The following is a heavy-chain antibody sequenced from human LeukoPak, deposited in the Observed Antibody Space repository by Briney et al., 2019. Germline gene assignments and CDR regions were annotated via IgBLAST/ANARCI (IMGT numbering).Heavy chain of an antibody. Sequence: RPSETLSLTCSVSGDSISSYYWSWIRQPAGKGLEWIGRIYTSGSTNYNPSLKSRVTMSVDTSKNQFSLKLSSVTAADTAVYYCATGNYYDSSGLDYWGQGTLVTVSS. V-gene: IGHV4-4*07. CDR2: IYTSGST. J-gene: IGHJ4*02. CDR1: GDSISSYY. CDR3: ATGNYYDSSGLDY. D-gene: IGHD3-22*01.